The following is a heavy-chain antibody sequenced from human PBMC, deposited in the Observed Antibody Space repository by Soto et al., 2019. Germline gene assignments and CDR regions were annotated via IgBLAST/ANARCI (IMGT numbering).Heavy chain of an antibody. D-gene: IGHD1-26*01. CDR1: GDSVSSNSAT. CDR2: TYYRSKWYS. CDR3: ARAAYSGSYQGYFDY. Sequence: TLSLTCAISGDSVSSNSATWNWIRQSPSRGLEWLGRTYYRSKWYSDYAVSVKSRIIINPDTSKNQLSLQLNSVTPEDTAVYYCARAAYSGSYQGYFDYWGQGTLVTVSS. J-gene: IGHJ4*02. V-gene: IGHV6-1*01.